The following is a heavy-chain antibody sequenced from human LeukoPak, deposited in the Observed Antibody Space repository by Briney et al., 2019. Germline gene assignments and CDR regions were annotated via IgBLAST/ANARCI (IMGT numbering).Heavy chain of an antibody. V-gene: IGHV3-9*01. Sequence: GGSLRLSCAASGFTFDDYAMHWVRQAPGKGLEWVSGIRWNSGSIGYADSVKGRFTISRDNAKNSLYLQMNSLRAEDTALYYCTREPGYWGQGTLVTVSS. J-gene: IGHJ4*02. CDR3: TREPGY. CDR1: GFTFDDYA. D-gene: IGHD1-26*01. CDR2: IRWNSGSI.